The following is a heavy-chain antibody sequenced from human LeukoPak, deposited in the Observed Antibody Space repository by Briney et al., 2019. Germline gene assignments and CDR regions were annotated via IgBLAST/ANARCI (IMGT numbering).Heavy chain of an antibody. CDR1: GFTFSGYW. D-gene: IGHD3-16*02. J-gene: IGHJ4*02. V-gene: IGHV3-74*01. CDR3: AKDLSVYDYVWGSYRYEYYFDY. Sequence: GGSLRLSCAASGFTFSGYWMHWVRQAPGKGLVWVSHITNDGSSTGYADSVKGRFTISRDNSKNTLYLQMNSLRAEDTAVYYCAKDLSVYDYVWGSYRYEYYFDYWGQGTLVTVSS. CDR2: ITNDGSST.